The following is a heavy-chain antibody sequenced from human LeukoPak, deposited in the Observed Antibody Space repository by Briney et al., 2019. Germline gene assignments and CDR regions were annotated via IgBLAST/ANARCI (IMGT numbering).Heavy chain of an antibody. CDR2: ISAFNANT. J-gene: IGHJ6*02. CDR3: ARDLDIVVVAAALRHYGLDV. Sequence: ASVKLSCKASGYTFTSYGISWVRQAQGQGLELMGWISAFNANTNYAEKFQGRVTMTTDASTSTVYIELRNLRSDDTAVYYCARDLDIVVVAAALRHYGLDVWGQGTTVTVSS. V-gene: IGHV1-18*01. CDR1: GYTFTSYG. D-gene: IGHD2-15*01.